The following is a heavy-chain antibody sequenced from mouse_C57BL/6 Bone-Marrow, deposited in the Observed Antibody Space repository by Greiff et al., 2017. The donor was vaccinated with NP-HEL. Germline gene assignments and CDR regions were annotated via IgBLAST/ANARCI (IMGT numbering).Heavy chain of an antibody. CDR1: GFNIKDYY. J-gene: IGHJ4*01. V-gene: IGHV14-2*01. CDR2: IDPEDGET. Sequence: VQLKQSGAELVKPGASVKLSCTASGFNIKDYYMHWVKQRTEQGLEWIGRIDPEDGETKYAPKFQGKATITADTSSNTAYLQLSSLTSEDTAVYYCARWGITTVVATYYYAMDYWGQGTSVTVSS. CDR3: ARWGITTVVATYYYAMDY. D-gene: IGHD1-1*01.